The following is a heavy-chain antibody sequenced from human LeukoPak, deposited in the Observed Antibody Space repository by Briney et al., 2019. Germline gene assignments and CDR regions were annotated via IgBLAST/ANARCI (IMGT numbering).Heavy chain of an antibody. J-gene: IGHJ6*02. CDR2: ISASVGTN. Sequence: GGSLRLSCAASGFSFTTSDMSWVRQAPGRGLEWVSTISASVGTNYYADSVKGRFSISRDNSKNTLFLQMNSLRAEDTAVYYCAKVRRAVTSYYYYGMDVWGQGTTVTVSS. CDR3: AKVRRAVTSYYYYGMDV. D-gene: IGHD4-17*01. V-gene: IGHV3-23*01. CDR1: GFSFTTSD.